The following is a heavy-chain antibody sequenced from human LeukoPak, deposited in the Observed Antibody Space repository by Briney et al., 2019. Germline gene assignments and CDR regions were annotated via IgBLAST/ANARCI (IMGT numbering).Heavy chain of an antibody. V-gene: IGHV3-21*01. CDR1: GFTFSSYS. J-gene: IGHJ4*02. CDR3: ARDPELLWFGEQYYFDY. CDR2: ISSSSSYI. D-gene: IGHD3-10*01. Sequence: GGSLRLSCAASGFTFSSYSMNWVRQAPGKGLEGVSSISSSSSYIYYADSVKGRFTISRDNAKNSLYLQMNSLRAEDTAVYYCARDPELLWFGEQYYFDYWGQGILVTVSS.